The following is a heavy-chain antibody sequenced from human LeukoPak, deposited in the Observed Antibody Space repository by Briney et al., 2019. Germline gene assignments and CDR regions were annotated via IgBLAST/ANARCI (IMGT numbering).Heavy chain of an antibody. CDR1: GGSISSSNW. J-gene: IGHJ4*02. Sequence: SETLSLTCAVPGGSISSSNWWSWVRQPPGKGLEWIGEIFHTGSTNYNPSLKSRVTISVATSKNQFSLKLSSVTAADTAVYYCARGPQTDYSNYAEFDYWGQGTLVTVSS. CDR2: IFHTGST. CDR3: ARGPQTDYSNYAEFDY. D-gene: IGHD4-11*01. V-gene: IGHV4-4*02.